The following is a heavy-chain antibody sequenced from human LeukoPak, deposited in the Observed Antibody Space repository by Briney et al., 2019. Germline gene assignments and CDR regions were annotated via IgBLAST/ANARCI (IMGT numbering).Heavy chain of an antibody. CDR2: INHSGST. Sequence: PSETLSLTCAVYGGSFSGYYWSSIRQPPGKGLEWIGEINHSGSTNYNPSLKSRVTISVDTSKNQFSLKLSSVTAADTAVYYCARGGGSSWYYWGQGTLVTVSS. J-gene: IGHJ4*02. CDR1: GGSFSGYY. D-gene: IGHD6-13*01. CDR3: ARGGGSSWYY. V-gene: IGHV4-34*01.